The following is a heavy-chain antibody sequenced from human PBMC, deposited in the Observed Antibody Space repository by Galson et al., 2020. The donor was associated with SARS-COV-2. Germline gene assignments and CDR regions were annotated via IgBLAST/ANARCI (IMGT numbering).Heavy chain of an antibody. J-gene: IGHJ3*02. CDR3: ARAHSGSYHDAFDI. CDR1: GFTFSSYA. CDR2: ISYDGSNK. V-gene: IGHV3-30-3*01. Sequence: GGSLRLSCAASGFTFSSYAMHWVRQAPGKGLEWVALISYDGSNKYYADSVKGRFTISRDNSKNTLYLQMNSLRAEDTAVYYCARAHSGSYHDAFDIWGQGTMVTVSS. D-gene: IGHD1-26*01.